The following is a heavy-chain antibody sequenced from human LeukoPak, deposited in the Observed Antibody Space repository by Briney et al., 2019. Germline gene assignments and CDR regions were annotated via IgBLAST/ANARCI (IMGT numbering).Heavy chain of an antibody. CDR1: GFTFSNYA. D-gene: IGHD3-22*01. Sequence: GGSLRLSRVASGFTFSNYAMSWVRQAPGKGLEWVSGISGSGGSTYYADSVKGRFTISRDNSKNTVYLQMNSLRGEDTAVYYCAKDISYYSDTSGHYWGPYFDYWRQGTLVTVSS. V-gene: IGHV3-23*01. CDR2: ISGSGGST. J-gene: IGHJ4*02. CDR3: AKDISYYSDTSGHYWGPYFDY.